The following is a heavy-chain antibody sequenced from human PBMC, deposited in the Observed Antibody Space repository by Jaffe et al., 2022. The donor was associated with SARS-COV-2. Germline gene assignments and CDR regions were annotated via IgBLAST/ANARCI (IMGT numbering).Heavy chain of an antibody. CDR3: ATSRGCTGSCFSWDYYYYMDV. CDR1: GGSFSTYY. D-gene: IGHD2-15*01. J-gene: IGHJ6*03. V-gene: IGHV4-34*01. CDR2: INHSGST. Sequence: QMQLQQWGAGLLKPSETLSLTCAVYGGSFSTYYWSWIRQPPGKGLEWIGEINHSGSTNYNPSLKSRVTISIDTSKNQFSLKLSSVTAADTAVYYCATSRGCTGSCFSWDYYYYMDVWGKGTTVTVS.